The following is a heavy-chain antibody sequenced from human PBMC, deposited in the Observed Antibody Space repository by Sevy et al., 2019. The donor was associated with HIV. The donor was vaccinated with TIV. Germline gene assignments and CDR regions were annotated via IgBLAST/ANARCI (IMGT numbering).Heavy chain of an antibody. CDR1: GFTFSGSA. CDR3: TRRPLSGHRGMDV. CDR2: IRSKANSYAT. V-gene: IGHV3-73*01. J-gene: IGHJ6*02. Sequence: GGSLRLSCAASGFTFSGSAMHWVRQASGKGLEWVGRIRSKANSYATAYAASVKGRFTISRDDSKNTAYLQMNSLKTEDTAVYYCTRRPLSGHRGMDVWGQGTTVTVSS.